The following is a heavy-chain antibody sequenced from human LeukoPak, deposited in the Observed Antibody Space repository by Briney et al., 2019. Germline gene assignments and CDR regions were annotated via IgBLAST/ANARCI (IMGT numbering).Heavy chain of an antibody. CDR1: GYTFTNYG. CDR2: ISAYNGNT. V-gene: IGHV1-18*01. Sequence: ASVKVSCKASGYTFTNYGISWVRQAPGQGLEWMGWISAYNGNTNYAQKFQGRVTMTTDTSTSTAYMELRSLRSDDTAVYYCARDPVVVPAAVAAAGTPSGMDVWGQGTTVTVSS. CDR3: ARDPVVVPAAVAAAGTPSGMDV. J-gene: IGHJ6*02. D-gene: IGHD6-13*01.